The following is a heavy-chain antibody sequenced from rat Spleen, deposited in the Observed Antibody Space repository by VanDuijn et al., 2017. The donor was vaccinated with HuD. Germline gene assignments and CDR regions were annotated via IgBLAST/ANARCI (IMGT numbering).Heavy chain of an antibody. V-gene: IGHV5-25*01. CDR2: ISTGGGST. D-gene: IGHD3-1*01. J-gene: IGHJ4*01. Sequence: EVQLVESGGGLVQPGRSLNLSCAASGFTFSDYYMAWVRQAPTKGLEWVAYISTGGGSTYYRDSVKGRFTFSRDNAKSTLSLQMDSLRSEDTATYYCARQSTTGVMDAWGQGASVTVSS. CDR3: ARQSTTGVMDA. CDR1: GFTFSDYY.